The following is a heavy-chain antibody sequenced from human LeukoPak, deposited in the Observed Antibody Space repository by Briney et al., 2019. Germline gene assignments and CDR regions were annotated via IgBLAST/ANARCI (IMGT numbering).Heavy chain of an antibody. J-gene: IGHJ4*02. CDR1: GFTFSSYE. Sequence: GGSLRLSCAASGFTFSSYEMNWVRQAPGKGLEWVSYISSSGSTIYYADSVKGRFTISRDNAKNSLYLQMNSLRAEDTAVYYCAIDFSYDGTGYQDYWGQGTLVSVSS. D-gene: IGHD3-22*01. CDR3: AIDFSYDGTGYQDY. V-gene: IGHV3-48*03. CDR2: ISSSGSTI.